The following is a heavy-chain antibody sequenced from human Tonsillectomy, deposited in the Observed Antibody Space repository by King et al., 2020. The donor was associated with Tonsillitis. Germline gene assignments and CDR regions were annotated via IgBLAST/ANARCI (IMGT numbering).Heavy chain of an antibody. D-gene: IGHD3-10*01. Sequence: VQLVESGGGLVQPGGSRRLSCAASGFTFSTYNMNWVRQAPGKGLEWVSYISSSSTTISYADSVKGRFTISRDNATNSLYLQMNSLRAEDTAVYYCARDYYNSGSYPIDSWGQGTLVIVSS. CDR1: GFTFSTYN. CDR2: ISSSSTTI. J-gene: IGHJ4*02. CDR3: ARDYYNSGSYPIDS. V-gene: IGHV3-48*01.